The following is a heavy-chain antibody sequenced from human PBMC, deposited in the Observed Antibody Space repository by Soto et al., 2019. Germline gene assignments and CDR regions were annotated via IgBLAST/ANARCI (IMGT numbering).Heavy chain of an antibody. D-gene: IGHD1-1*01. CDR3: ATRVSQLENWFDP. V-gene: IGHV4-4*02. J-gene: IGHJ5*02. CDR2: IYHSGST. Sequence: QVQLQESGPGLVKPSGTLSLTCAVSGGSISSSNWWSWVRQPPGKGLEWIGEIYHSGSTNYNPSRKSRVTISVNKSKNQFALKLSSVTAADTAVYYCATRVSQLENWFDPWGQGTLVTVS. CDR1: GGSISSSNW.